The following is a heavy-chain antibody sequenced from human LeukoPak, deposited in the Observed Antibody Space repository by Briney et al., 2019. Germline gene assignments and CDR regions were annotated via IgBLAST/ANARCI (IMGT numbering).Heavy chain of an antibody. CDR3: ARTKMDYYDSSGYLLDAFDI. D-gene: IGHD3-22*01. CDR1: GYTFTGYY. J-gene: IGHJ3*02. Sequence: ASVKVSCKASGYTFTGYYMHWVRQAPGQGLEWMGWINPNSGGTNYAQKFQGRVTMTRDTSISTAYMELSRLRSDDTAVYYCARTKMDYYDSSGYLLDAFDIWGQGTMVTVSS. V-gene: IGHV1-2*02. CDR2: INPNSGGT.